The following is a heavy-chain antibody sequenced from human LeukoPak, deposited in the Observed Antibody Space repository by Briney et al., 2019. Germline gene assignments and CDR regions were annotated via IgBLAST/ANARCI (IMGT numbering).Heavy chain of an antibody. CDR3: AREFCSSGWARWFDP. V-gene: IGHV4-39*07. D-gene: IGHD6-19*01. CDR1: GGSISSNSYL. J-gene: IGHJ5*02. CDR2: IYYSGST. Sequence: SETLSLTCTVSGGSISSNSYLWGWIRQPPGKGLEWIGSIYYSGSTYYNPSLKSRVTISVDMSKNHFSLELSSVTAADTAIYYCAREFCSSGWARWFDPWGQGILVTVSS.